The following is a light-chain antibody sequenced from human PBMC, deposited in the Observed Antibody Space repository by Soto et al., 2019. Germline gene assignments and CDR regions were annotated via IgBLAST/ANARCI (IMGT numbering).Light chain of an antibody. CDR1: QGVRDD. J-gene: IGKJ4*01. V-gene: IGKV1-6*01. CDR3: LPESNYPLT. CDR2: SAS. Sequence: IQMTQSPSSLSASVGARVNITCRSSQGVRDDVGWYPQKPGNAPPLLIYSASTLQSGVPSRFSGSGSGTDFTLTISGLQPEAFAPYYSLPESNYPLTFGGGTKVEIK.